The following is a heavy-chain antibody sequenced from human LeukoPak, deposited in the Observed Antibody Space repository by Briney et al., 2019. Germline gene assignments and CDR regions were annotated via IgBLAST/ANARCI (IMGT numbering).Heavy chain of an antibody. V-gene: IGHV2-26*01. J-gene: IGHJ4*02. CDR2: IFSNDEK. D-gene: IGHD3-16*01. CDR3: ARITLGGYFDY. CDR1: GFSLSNARVG. Sequence: NESGPTLVNPTETLTLTCTVSGFSLSNARVGVSWIRQPPGKALEWLAYIFSNDEKSYSTSLKSRLTISKDTSKSQVVLTMTNMDPVDTATYYCARITLGGYFDYWGQGTLVTVSS.